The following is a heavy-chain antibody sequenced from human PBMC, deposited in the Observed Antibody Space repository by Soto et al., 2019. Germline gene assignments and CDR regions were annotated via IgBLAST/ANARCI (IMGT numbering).Heavy chain of an antibody. CDR1: GFTFGSYA. D-gene: IGHD3-3*01. CDR2: ISGGGGSI. CDR3: AKDRSGFPRDWFDP. J-gene: IGHJ5*02. Sequence: PGGSLRLSCAASGFTFGSYAMSWVRQAPGKGLEWVSAISGGGGSIYYADSVKGRFIISRDNSKNTMYLQMNSLRAEDTAVYYCAKDRSGFPRDWFDPWGQGTLVTVSS. V-gene: IGHV3-23*01.